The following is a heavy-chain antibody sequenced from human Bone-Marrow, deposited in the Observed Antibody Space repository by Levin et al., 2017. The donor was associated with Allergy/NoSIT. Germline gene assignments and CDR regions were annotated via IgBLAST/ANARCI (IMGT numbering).Heavy chain of an antibody. V-gene: IGHV1-3*04. Sequence: ASVKVSCKASGYSFTSYAMHWVRQVPGQRPEWMGWINTGYGNTETSQKFQGRISITMDTSATTAYLELSSLRSEDTAVYYCATGYCKSATCYHFDFWGQGSLVTVSS. J-gene: IGHJ4*02. CDR2: INTGYGNT. CDR1: GYSFTSYA. D-gene: IGHD2-2*01. CDR3: ATGYCKSATCYHFDF.